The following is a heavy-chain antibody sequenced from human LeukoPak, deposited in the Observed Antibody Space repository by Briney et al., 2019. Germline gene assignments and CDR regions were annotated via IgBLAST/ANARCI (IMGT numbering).Heavy chain of an antibody. CDR3: ARGGWGTAIDY. D-gene: IGHD1-7*01. J-gene: IGHJ4*02. CDR1: GITFSGYW. V-gene: IGHV3-74*01. Sequence: GGSLRLSCAASGITFSGYWMHWVRQAPGKGLVWVSYISNDGSGTSYADSVKGRFTISRDNAKNTVDLHMNSLRAEDTAVYYCARGGWGTAIDYWGQGTLVTVSS. CDR2: ISNDGSGT.